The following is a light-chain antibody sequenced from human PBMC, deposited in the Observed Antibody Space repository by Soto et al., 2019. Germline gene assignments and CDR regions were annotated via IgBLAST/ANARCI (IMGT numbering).Light chain of an antibody. V-gene: IGKV4-1*01. CDR2: WAS. J-gene: IGKJ1*01. CDR1: QSVLQSSNNKNY. CDR3: QQYYNYTQT. Sequence: DIVMTQSPDSLAVSLGERGTINCKSSQSVLQSSNNKNYLAWYQQKPGQPPKLLIYWASTRESGVPDRFSGSGSGTDFTLTISSLQAEDVAVYYCQQYYNYTQTFGQGTKVEIK.